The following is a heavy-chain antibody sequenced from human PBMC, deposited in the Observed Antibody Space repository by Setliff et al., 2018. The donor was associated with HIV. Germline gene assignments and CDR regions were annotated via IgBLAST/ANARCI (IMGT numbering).Heavy chain of an antibody. D-gene: IGHD4-17*01. Sequence: SETLSLTCTVSGDSIITYYWTWIRQPPGKGLEWIGYIHHSGSSDYTPSLRSRVTMSVDTSKNQFSLKLTSVTAADTAVYYCAREHDYSDYRRLDSWGQGILVTVSS. CDR2: IHHSGSS. V-gene: IGHV4-4*08. J-gene: IGHJ4*02. CDR1: GDSIITYY. CDR3: AREHDYSDYRRLDS.